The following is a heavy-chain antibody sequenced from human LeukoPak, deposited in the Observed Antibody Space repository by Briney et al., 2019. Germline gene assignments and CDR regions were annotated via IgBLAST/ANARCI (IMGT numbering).Heavy chain of an antibody. Sequence: SLRLSCAASGFTFVDYAMHWVRQAPGKGLEWVSGISWNSGSKGYEDSVKGRFTITRDNAKNSLYLQMKSLRAEDIAVDYCAKDGNNWGYFDYCRRGRLATVSS. CDR1: GFTFVDYA. CDR3: AKDGNNWGYFDY. CDR2: ISWNSGSK. D-gene: IGHD7-27*01. V-gene: IGHV3-9*03. J-gene: IGHJ4*02.